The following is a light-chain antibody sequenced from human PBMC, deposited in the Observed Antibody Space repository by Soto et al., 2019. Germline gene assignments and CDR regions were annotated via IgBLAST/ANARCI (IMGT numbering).Light chain of an antibody. CDR3: QQYNDWPPRVT. J-gene: IGKJ5*01. CDR2: GAS. Sequence: EIVMTQSPVTLSVSPGERATLSCRASQNIYTNLAWYQQKPGQAPRLLIYGASNRATGVPARFSGSGSATEFTLTISSLQSEDFAVYYCQQYNDWPPRVTFGQGTRLEIK. V-gene: IGKV3-15*01. CDR1: QNIYTN.